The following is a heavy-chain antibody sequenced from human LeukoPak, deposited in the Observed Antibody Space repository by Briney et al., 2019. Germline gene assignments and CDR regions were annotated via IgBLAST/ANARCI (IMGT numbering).Heavy chain of an antibody. D-gene: IGHD2-15*01. CDR1: GFTFDDYA. CDR2: ITWNRDNI. CDR3: AKDLGSAITSALVLDV. Sequence: GRSLRLSCAASGFTFDDYAMHWVRQAPGKGLEWVSGITWNRDNIGYGDSVKGWFTISRDNVKNALYLQMNSLRPEDTALYYCAKDLGSAITSALVLDVWGQGTTVIISS. J-gene: IGHJ6*02. V-gene: IGHV3-9*01.